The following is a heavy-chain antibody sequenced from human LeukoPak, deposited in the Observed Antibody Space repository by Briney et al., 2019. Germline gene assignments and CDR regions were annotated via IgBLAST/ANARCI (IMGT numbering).Heavy chain of an antibody. Sequence: SQTLSLTCAISGDSVSSNSAAWNWIRQSPSRGLEWLGRTYYRSKWYNDYAVSVKSRITINPDTSKNQFSLQLNSVTPEDTAVYYCARSLKVGATSWVEPTLDYWGQGTLVTVSS. J-gene: IGHJ4*02. CDR1: GDSVSSNSAA. CDR3: ARSLKVGATSWVEPTLDY. V-gene: IGHV6-1*01. CDR2: TYYRSKWYN. D-gene: IGHD1-26*01.